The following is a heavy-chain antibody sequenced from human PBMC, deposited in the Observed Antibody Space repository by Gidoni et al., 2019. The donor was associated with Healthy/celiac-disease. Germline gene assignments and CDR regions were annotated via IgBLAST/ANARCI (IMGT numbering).Heavy chain of an antibody. CDR3: ARGSRYFDWSRYFQH. CDR2: INHSGST. D-gene: IGHD3-9*01. CDR1: GGSFSGYY. V-gene: IGHV4-34*01. Sequence: QVQLQQWGAGLLKPSETLSLTCAVYGGSFSGYYWSWIRQPPGKGLEWIGEINHSGSTNYNPSLKSRVTISVDTSKNQFSLKLSSVTAADTAVYYCARGSRYFDWSRYFQHWGQGTLVTVSS. J-gene: IGHJ1*01.